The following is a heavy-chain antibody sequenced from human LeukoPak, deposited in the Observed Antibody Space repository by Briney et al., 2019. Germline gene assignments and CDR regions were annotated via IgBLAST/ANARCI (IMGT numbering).Heavy chain of an antibody. CDR2: MSNSGGTS. V-gene: IGHV3-21*01. D-gene: IGHD6-19*01. CDR3: ARDRYSSGWYAPFDY. Sequence: GGSLRLSCAASGFGFSNYAMGWVRQSPGKGLEWVSAMSNSGGTSYYADSVKGRFTISRDNAKNSLYLQMNSLRAEDTAVYYCARDRYSSGWYAPFDYWGQGTLVTVSS. CDR1: GFGFSNYA. J-gene: IGHJ4*02.